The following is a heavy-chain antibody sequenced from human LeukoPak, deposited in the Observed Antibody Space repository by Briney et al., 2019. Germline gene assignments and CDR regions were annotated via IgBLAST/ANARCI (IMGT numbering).Heavy chain of an antibody. J-gene: IGHJ6*03. CDR2: IRYDGSNK. CDR3: AKGANYYYYMDV. CDR1: GFTFSDCY. Sequence: GGSLRLSCAASGFTFSDCYMSWIRQAPGKGLEWVAFIRYDGSNKYYADSVKGRFTISRDNSKNTLYLQMNSLRAEDTAVYYCAKGANYYYYMDVWGKGTTVTVSS. V-gene: IGHV3-30*02.